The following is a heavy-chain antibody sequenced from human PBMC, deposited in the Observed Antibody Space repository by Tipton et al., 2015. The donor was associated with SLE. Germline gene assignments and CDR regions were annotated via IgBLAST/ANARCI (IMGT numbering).Heavy chain of an antibody. CDR3: ARWRGYGPSFDY. J-gene: IGHJ4*02. V-gene: IGHV4-61*08. CDR2: IYDIGST. CDR1: GGSISSGGYY. Sequence: TLSLTCTVSGGSISSGGYYWSWIRQPPGKGLEWIGYIYDIGSTSYKPSLKTRVTISVDTSKNQFSLKLSSVTAADTAVYYCARWRGYGPSFDYWGQGTLVTVSS. D-gene: IGHD5-18*01.